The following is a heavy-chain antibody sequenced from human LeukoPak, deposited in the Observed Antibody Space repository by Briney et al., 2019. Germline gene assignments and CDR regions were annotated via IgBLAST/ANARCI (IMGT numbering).Heavy chain of an antibody. D-gene: IGHD5-18*01. CDR2: ISGSGGST. CDR3: AKGGDSYGPFYYFDY. V-gene: IGHV3-23*01. J-gene: IGHJ4*02. CDR1: GFTFSSYA. Sequence: PGGSLRLSCAASGFTFSSYAMSWVRQAPGKGLEWVSAISGSGGSTYYADSVKGRFTISRDNSKDTLYLQMNSLRAEDTAVYYCAKGGDSYGPFYYFDYWGQGTLVTVSS.